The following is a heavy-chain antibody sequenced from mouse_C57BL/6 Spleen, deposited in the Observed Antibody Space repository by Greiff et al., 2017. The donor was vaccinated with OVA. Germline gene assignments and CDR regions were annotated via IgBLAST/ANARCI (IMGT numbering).Heavy chain of an antibody. V-gene: IGHV1-81*01. J-gene: IGHJ1*03. CDR2: IYPRSGNT. Sequence: LQESGAELARPGASVKLSCKASGYTFTSSGISWVKQRTGQGLEWIGEIYPRSGNTYYNEKFKGKATLTADKSSSTAYMELRSLTSEDSAVYFCARGGSLKYFDVWGTGTTVTVSS. CDR1: GYTFTSSG. CDR3: ARGGSLKYFDV.